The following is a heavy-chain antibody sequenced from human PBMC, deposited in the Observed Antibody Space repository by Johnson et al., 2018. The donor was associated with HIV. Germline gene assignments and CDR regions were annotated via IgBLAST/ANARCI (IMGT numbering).Heavy chain of an antibody. CDR3: TRGPRNPGVDAFDS. D-gene: IGHD1-14*01. CDR2: TRNKANSYTT. CDR1: GFIFSDHY. Sequence: VQLVESGGGVVQPGGSLRLSCAASGFIFSDHYMDWVRQAPGKGLEWVGRTRNKANSYTTEYAPSVKGRFTIPRDDSKTSLYLQLNSLKSEDTAVYYCTRGPRNPGVDAFDSWGQGTMVTVYS. V-gene: IGHV3-72*01. J-gene: IGHJ3*02.